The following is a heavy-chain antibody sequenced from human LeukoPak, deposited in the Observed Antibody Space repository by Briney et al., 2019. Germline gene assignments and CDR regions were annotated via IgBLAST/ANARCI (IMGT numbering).Heavy chain of an antibody. V-gene: IGHV4-34*01. D-gene: IGHD3-10*01. CDR1: GGSFSGYY. CDR2: INHSGST. Sequence: SETLSLTCAVYGGSFSGYYWSWIRQPPGKGLEWIGEINHSGSTNYNPSLKSRVTISVDTSKNQFSLKLSSVTAADTAVYYCARGVDGSGSPHTYYYYMDVWGKGTTVTVSS. J-gene: IGHJ6*03. CDR3: ARGVDGSGSPHTYYYYMDV.